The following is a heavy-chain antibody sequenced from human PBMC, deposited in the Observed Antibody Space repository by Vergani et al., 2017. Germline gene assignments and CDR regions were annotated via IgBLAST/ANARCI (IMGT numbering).Heavy chain of an antibody. D-gene: IGHD3-22*01. V-gene: IGHV1-69*18. CDR3: ARDTPRITMIVYGFDP. J-gene: IGHJ5*02. Sequence: QVQLVQSGAEVKKPGSSVKVSCKASGGTFSSYAISWVRQAPGQGLEWMGRIIPIFGTANYAQKFQGRVTITADESTSTAYMELSSLRSEYTAVYYCARDTPRITMIVYGFDPWGQGTLVTVSS. CDR2: IIPIFGTA. CDR1: GGTFSSYA.